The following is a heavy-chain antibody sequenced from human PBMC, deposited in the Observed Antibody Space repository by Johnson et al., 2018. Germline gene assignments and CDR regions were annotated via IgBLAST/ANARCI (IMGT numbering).Heavy chain of an antibody. CDR2: IKYDGIEK. J-gene: IGHJ3*02. CDR3: ARGNLGGFDI. Sequence: EVQLVESGGGLVHPGGSLRLSCVASGFTFSSYWMAWVRQAPGKGLEWVANIKYDGIEKYHADSVKGRFTISRDNAKKSLYLQMNSLRAEDRAVYYCARGNLGGFDIWGQGTVVTVSS. D-gene: IGHD1-1*01. CDR1: GFTFSSYW. V-gene: IGHV3-7*04.